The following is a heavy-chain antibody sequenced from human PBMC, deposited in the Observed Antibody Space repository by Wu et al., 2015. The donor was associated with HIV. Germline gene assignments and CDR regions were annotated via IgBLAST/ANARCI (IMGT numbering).Heavy chain of an antibody. D-gene: IGHD2-15*01. CDR1: GFTFGAYS. CDR3: ARDDSGGHAQAFDF. V-gene: IGHV3-21*01. CDR2: ISTSSTYK. J-gene: IGHJ4*02. Sequence: VQLVESGGGLVKPGGSLRLTCTASGFTFGAYSVNWIRQAPGKGLEWVSYISTSSTYKYYGDSVKGRFTASRDNGRNSMYLQMNNLRVEDTAVYYCARDDSGGHAQAFDFWGQGTLVTVSA.